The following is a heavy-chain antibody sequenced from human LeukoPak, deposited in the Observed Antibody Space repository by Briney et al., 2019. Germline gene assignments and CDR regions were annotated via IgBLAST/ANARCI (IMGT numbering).Heavy chain of an antibody. CDR3: AKDLYSNYGPADY. J-gene: IGHJ4*02. V-gene: IGHV3-7*01. CDR2: IKQDGSEK. Sequence: PGGSLRLSCAASGFTFSSYWMTWVRQAPGKGLEWVANIKQDGSEKYYVDSVKGRFTISRDNGKNSLYLQMNSLRAEDTAVYYCAKDLYSNYGPADYWGQGNLVTVSS. CDR1: GFTFSSYW. D-gene: IGHD4-11*01.